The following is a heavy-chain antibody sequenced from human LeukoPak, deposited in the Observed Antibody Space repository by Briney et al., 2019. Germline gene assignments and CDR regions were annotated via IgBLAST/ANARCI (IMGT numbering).Heavy chain of an antibody. V-gene: IGHV3-53*01. J-gene: IGHJ4*02. CDR3: ASYGSGSYVRDY. D-gene: IGHD3-10*01. Sequence: GGSLGLSCAASGFTVSSNYMSWFRQAPGKGLEWVSVIYSGGSTYYADSVKGRFTISRDKSKNTLYLQMNSRRAEDTAVYYCASYGSGSYVRDYWGQGTLVTVSS. CDR2: IYSGGST. CDR1: GFTVSSNY.